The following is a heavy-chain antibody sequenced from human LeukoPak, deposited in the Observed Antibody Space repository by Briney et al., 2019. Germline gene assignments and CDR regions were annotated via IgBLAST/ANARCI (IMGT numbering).Heavy chain of an antibody. Sequence: GGSLRLSCAASGFTFSSYAMSWVRQAPGKGLEWVSAISGSGGSTYYADSVKGRFTISRDNSKNTLYLQMNSLRAEDTAVYYCAKDRASYGYLGWFDPWGQGTLVTVSS. CDR1: GFTFSSYA. CDR2: ISGSGGST. D-gene: IGHD5-18*01. J-gene: IGHJ5*02. CDR3: AKDRASYGYLGWFDP. V-gene: IGHV3-23*01.